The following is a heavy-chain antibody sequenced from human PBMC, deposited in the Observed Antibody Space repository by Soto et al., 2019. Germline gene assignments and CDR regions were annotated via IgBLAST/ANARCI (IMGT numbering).Heavy chain of an antibody. J-gene: IGHJ5*02. CDR1: GGTFSSYA. CDR3: ARGSDYYDSSGYNWFDP. V-gene: IGHV1-69*13. D-gene: IGHD3-22*01. Sequence: GASVKVSCKASGGTFSSYAISWVRQAPGQGLEWMGGIIPIFGTANYAQKFQGRVTITADESTSTAYMELSSLRSEDTAVYYCARGSDYYDSSGYNWFDPWGQGTLVTVSS. CDR2: IIPIFGTA.